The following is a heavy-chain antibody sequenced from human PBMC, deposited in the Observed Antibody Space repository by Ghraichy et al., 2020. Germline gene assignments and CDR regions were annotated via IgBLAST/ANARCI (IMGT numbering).Heavy chain of an antibody. Sequence: LSLTCAASGFTFSSYAMSWVRQAPGKGLEWVSAISGSGGSTYYADSVKGRFTISRDNSKNTLYLQMNSLRAEDTAVYYCARYMVRGVPKNYFDYWGQGTLVTVSS. CDR3: ARYMVRGVPKNYFDY. V-gene: IGHV3-23*01. CDR1: GFTFSSYA. J-gene: IGHJ4*02. CDR2: ISGSGGST. D-gene: IGHD3-10*01.